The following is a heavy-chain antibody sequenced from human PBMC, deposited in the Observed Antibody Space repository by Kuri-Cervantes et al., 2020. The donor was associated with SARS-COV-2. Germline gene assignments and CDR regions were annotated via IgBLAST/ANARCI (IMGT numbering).Heavy chain of an antibody. CDR2: IDGDGTSI. CDR1: GFTFSAYW. CDR3: ARGDGMDV. J-gene: IGHJ6*02. V-gene: IGHV3-74*01. Sequence: ETLSLTCAASGFTFSAYWMHWVRHAPGKGLVWVSHIDGDGTSIGYADSVKGRSTISRDNAKGTLYLQMNSLRAEDTAMYYCARGDGMDVWGQGTTVTVSS.